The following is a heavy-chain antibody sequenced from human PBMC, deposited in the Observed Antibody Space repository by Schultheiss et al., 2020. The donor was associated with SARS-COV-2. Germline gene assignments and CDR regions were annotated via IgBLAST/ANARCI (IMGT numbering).Heavy chain of an antibody. CDR1: GGSISSGGYY. V-gene: IGHV4-31*01. D-gene: IGHD6-13*01. Sequence: SETLSLTCTVSGGSISSGGYYWSWIRQHPGKGLEWIGYIYYSGSTYYNPSLKSLVTISVDTSKNQFSLKLSSVTAADTAVYYCARAGAAARPFDYWGQGTLVTVSS. CDR3: ARAGAAARPFDY. CDR2: IYYSGST. J-gene: IGHJ4*02.